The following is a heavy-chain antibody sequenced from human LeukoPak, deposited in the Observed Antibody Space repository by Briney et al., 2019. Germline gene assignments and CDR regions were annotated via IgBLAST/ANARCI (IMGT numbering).Heavy chain of an antibody. CDR1: GYSFTIYA. V-gene: IGHV1-3*03. J-gene: IGHJ6*03. Sequence: ASVKVSCKASGYSFTIYAMNWVRQAPGQRLERMGWIYGDNGDTKYSQEFQGRVTITRDTSASTAYMELSSLRPEDMAVYYCVRGVPGVYFYYYMDVWGKGTTVTVSS. CDR2: IYGDNGDT. D-gene: IGHD2-8*01. CDR3: VRGVPGVYFYYYMDV.